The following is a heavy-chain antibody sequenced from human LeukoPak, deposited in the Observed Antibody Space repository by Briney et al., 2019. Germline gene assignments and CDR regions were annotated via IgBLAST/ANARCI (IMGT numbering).Heavy chain of an antibody. CDR1: GFTFSSYA. J-gene: IGHJ6*03. CDR3: ARLPLGNYYYYYMDV. V-gene: IGHV3-30-3*01. CDR2: ISYDGSNK. Sequence: GRSLRLSCAAPGFTFSSYAMHWVRQAPGKGLEWVAVISYDGSNKYYADSVKGRFTISRDNSKNTLYLQMNSLRAEDTAVYYCARLPLGNYYYYYMDVWGKGTTVTVSS.